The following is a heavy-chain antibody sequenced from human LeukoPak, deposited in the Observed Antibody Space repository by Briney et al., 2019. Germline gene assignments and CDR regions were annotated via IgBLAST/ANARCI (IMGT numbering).Heavy chain of an antibody. CDR3: ARDRTAYGMDV. V-gene: IGHV3-21*01. Sequence: GGSLRLSCAASGFTFSSYSMNWVRQAPGKGLEWVSSISSSSSYIYYADSVKGRFTIYRDNAKNSLYLQMNSLRAEDTAVYYCARDRTAYGMDVWGQGTTVTVSS. CDR1: GFTFSSYS. CDR2: ISSSSSYI. J-gene: IGHJ6*02.